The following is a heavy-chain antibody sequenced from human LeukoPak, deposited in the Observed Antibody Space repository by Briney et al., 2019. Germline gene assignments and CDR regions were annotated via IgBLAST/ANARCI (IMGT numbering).Heavy chain of an antibody. CDR2: IRCSAYNT. CDR1: VFIFSLYD. CDR3: AKDRVPETYYGSGGNDC. V-gene: IGHV3-23*01. Sequence: EGSQRLSCAASVFIFSLYDMNGARDAPGKGVEGVSCIRCSAYNTYYADPVKRRFPISRDNSKNTMFLQINSLRAEDTGVYYCAKDRVPETYYGSGGNDCGGQGTVVTVTA. D-gene: IGHD3-10*01. J-gene: IGHJ4*02.